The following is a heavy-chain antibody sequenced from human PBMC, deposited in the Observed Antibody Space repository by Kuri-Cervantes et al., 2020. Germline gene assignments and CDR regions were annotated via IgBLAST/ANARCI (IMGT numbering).Heavy chain of an antibody. Sequence: ASVKVSCKASGYTFTSYAMHWVRQAPGQRLEWMGWSNAGNGNTKYSQEFQGRVTITRDISASTAYMELSSLRSEDTAVYYCARDQVPYNGWGPLRGYSYGWYYWGQGTLVTVSS. J-gene: IGHJ4*02. CDR2: SNAGNGNT. V-gene: IGHV1-3*02. D-gene: IGHD5-18*01. CDR3: ARDQVPYNGWGPLRGYSYGWYY. CDR1: GYTFTSYA.